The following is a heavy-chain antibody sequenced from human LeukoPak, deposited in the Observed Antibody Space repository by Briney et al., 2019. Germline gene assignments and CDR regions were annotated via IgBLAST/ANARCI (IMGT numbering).Heavy chain of an antibody. J-gene: IGHJ3*02. CDR2: INWNGGST. V-gene: IGHV3-20*04. CDR3: ARDPASSNWGGAFDI. D-gene: IGHD6-13*01. CDR1: GFTFDDYG. Sequence: GGSLRLSCAASGFTFDDYGMSWVRQAPGKGLEWVSGINWNGGSTGYADSVKGRFTISRDNAKNSLYLQMNSLRAEDTALYYCARDPASSNWGGAFDIWGQGTMVTVSS.